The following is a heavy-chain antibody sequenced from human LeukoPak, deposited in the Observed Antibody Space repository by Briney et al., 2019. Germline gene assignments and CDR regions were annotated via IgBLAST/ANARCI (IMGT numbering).Heavy chain of an antibody. CDR3: ARAFGELLGSYDY. CDR1: GGTFSSYA. D-gene: IGHD1-26*01. Sequence: ASVKVSCKASGGTFSSYAISWVRQAPGQGLEWMGGIIPIFGTANYAQKFQGRVTITADKSTSTAYMELSSLRSEDTAVYYCARAFGELLGSYDYWGQGTLVTVSS. J-gene: IGHJ4*02. V-gene: IGHV1-69*06. CDR2: IIPIFGTA.